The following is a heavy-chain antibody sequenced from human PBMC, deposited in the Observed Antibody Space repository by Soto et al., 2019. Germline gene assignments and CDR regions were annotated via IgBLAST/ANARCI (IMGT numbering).Heavy chain of an antibody. Sequence: GGSLRLSCAASGFIFSTYAMSWVRQAPGEGLEWVSAISSSGGTTFYAESVRARFTISRDNYVNTMYLQMSSLRMEDTAVYYSAHPRGYGVFDAVDIWGQGTMVTVSS. J-gene: IGHJ3*02. D-gene: IGHD4-17*01. CDR1: GFIFSTYA. V-gene: IGHV3-23*01. CDR2: ISSSGGTT. CDR3: AHPRGYGVFDAVDI.